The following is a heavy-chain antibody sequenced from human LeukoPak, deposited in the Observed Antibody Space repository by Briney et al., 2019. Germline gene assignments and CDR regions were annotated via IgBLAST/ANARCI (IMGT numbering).Heavy chain of an antibody. CDR1: GFTFSSYW. V-gene: IGHV3-74*01. J-gene: IGHJ4*02. Sequence: GGSLRLSCAASGFTFSSYWMHWVRQAPGKGLVWVSRINSDGSSTSYADSVKGRFTISRDSAKNTLYLQMNSLRAEDTAVYYCARDRIAAAGTVDYWGQGTLVTVSS. D-gene: IGHD6-13*01. CDR2: INSDGSST. CDR3: ARDRIAAAGTVDY.